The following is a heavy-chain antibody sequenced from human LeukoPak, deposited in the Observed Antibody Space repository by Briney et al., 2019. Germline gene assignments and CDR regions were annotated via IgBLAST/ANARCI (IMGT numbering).Heavy chain of an antibody. D-gene: IGHD2-8*02. CDR1: GFTFSGFG. Sequence: GGSLRLSCAASGFTFSGFGMHWVRQAPGKGLQWEAVISSDGSNKFYADSVAGRFTISRDNSKNTVFLQMSSLRPEDTAVYFCGTEGGARGVDTVRYEYWGQGTLVTVSS. V-gene: IGHV3-30*03. CDR2: ISSDGSNK. J-gene: IGHJ1*01. CDR3: GTEGGARGVDTVRYEY.